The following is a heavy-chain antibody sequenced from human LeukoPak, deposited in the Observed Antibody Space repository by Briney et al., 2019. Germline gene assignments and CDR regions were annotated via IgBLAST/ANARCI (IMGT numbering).Heavy chain of an antibody. CDR2: INHSGST. V-gene: IGHV4-39*07. CDR1: GGSLSSSSYY. J-gene: IGHJ6*03. D-gene: IGHD5-18*01. CDR3: ARGKVDTAMGYYYYYYMDV. Sequence: PSETLSLTCTVSGGSLSSSSYYWGWIRQPPGKGLEWIGEINHSGSTNYNPSLKSRVTISVDTSKNQFSLKLSSVTAADTAVYYCARGKVDTAMGYYYYYYMDVWGKGTTVTVSS.